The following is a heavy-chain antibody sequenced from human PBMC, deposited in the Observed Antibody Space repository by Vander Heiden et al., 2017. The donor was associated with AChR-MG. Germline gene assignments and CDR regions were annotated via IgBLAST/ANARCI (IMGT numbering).Heavy chain of an antibody. J-gene: IGHJ4*02. D-gene: IGHD2-2*01. CDR1: GSTFGDYA. CDR3: TRDRIGYCSSTSCHDYFDY. Sequence: EVQLVEFGGGLVQPGRSLGLACTASGSTFGDYAMSWFRQAPGKGLEWVGFIRSKAYGGTTEYAASVKGRFTISRDDSKRIAYLQMNSLKTEDTAVYYCTRDRIGYCSSTSCHDYFDYWGQGTLVTVSS. V-gene: IGHV3-49*03. CDR2: IRSKAYGGTT.